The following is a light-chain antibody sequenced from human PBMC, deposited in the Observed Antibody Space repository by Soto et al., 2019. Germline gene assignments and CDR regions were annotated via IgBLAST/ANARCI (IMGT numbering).Light chain of an antibody. J-gene: IGKJ1*01. CDR1: QTISRS. Sequence: IQVTQCPSTLSASVGDRFTISCRASQTISRSLAWYQQKPGKAPNLLIYDASNLESGVPSRFSGSGSGTDFTLTISSLQSEDLAAYYCQQYNKWPPWTFGQGTKVDIK. CDR2: DAS. CDR3: QQYNKWPPWT. V-gene: IGKV1-5*01.